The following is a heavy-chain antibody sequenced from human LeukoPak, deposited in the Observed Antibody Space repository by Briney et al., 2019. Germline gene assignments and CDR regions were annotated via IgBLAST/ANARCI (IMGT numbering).Heavy chain of an antibody. D-gene: IGHD4/OR15-4a*01. CDR2: MNPNSGNT. Sequence: ASVKVSCKASGYTFTSYDINWVRQATGQGLEWMGWMNPNSGNTGYAQKFQGRVAMTRNTSISTAYMELSSLRAEDTAMYYCAKVSLNMVNDAFDIWGQGTMVSVSS. CDR3: AKVSLNMVNDAFDI. V-gene: IGHV1-8*01. J-gene: IGHJ3*02. CDR1: GYTFTSYD.